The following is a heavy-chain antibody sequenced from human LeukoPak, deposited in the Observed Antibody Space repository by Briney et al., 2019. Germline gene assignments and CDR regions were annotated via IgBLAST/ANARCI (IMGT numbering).Heavy chain of an antibody. D-gene: IGHD6-6*01. CDR1: GASISSSSYY. V-gene: IGHV4-39*01. CDR3: ARQTDPDSSSSHFDF. CDR2: MSYSGST. Sequence: SETLSLTCTVSGASISSSSYYWGWIRQPPGKGLEWLGSMSYSGSTYYNPSLKSRVATSVDTSKNQFSLNLTSVTAADTAVYYCARQTDPDSSSSHFDFWGQGTLVTVSS. J-gene: IGHJ4*02.